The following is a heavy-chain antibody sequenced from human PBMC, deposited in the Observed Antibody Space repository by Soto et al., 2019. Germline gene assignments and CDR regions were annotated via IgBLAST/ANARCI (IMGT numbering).Heavy chain of an antibody. V-gene: IGHV1-18*01. Sequence: ASVKVSCKASGYTFTTYGISWVRQAPGQGLEWMGWIVAYNGNTNYAQKLQGRVTITRDMSTSTAYMELSSLRSEDTAVYYCAAESWSGSGSSFAFDIWGQGTMVTVSS. D-gene: IGHD3-10*01. CDR2: IVAYNGNT. J-gene: IGHJ3*02. CDR1: GYTFTTYG. CDR3: AAESWSGSGSSFAFDI.